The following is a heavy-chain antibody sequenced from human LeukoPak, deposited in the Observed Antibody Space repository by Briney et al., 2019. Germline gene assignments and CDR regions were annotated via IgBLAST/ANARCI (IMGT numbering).Heavy chain of an antibody. CDR3: ARDTTMVD. Sequence: GGSLRLSCAASGFTVSSSYMGWVRQAPGKGLEWVSTMYSGGSTYYGDSVKGRFTISRDSSKSTQYLQMNTLRVEDSAVYFCARDTTMVDWGQGTLVTVSS. D-gene: IGHD3-10*01. CDR1: GFTVSSSY. J-gene: IGHJ4*02. V-gene: IGHV3-53*01. CDR2: MYSGGST.